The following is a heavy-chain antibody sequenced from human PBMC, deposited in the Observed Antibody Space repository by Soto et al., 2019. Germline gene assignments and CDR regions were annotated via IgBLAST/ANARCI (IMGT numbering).Heavy chain of an antibody. CDR2: IYYSGST. D-gene: IGHD1-26*01. CDR3: ARRDRDSGQDAFDI. J-gene: IGHJ3*02. Sequence: QLQLQESGPGLVKPSETLSLTCTVSGGSITSSGYYWGWIRQPPGKGLEWIGTIYYSGSTYYNPSLKSRVTISADTSKKQFSLKLSSVTAADTAVYYCARRDRDSGQDAFDIWGQGTMVIVSS. V-gene: IGHV4-39*01. CDR1: GGSITSSGYY.